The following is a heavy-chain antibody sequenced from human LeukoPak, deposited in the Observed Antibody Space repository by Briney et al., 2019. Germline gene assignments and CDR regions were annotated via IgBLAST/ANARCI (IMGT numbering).Heavy chain of an antibody. CDR2: ISHSGSP. V-gene: IGHV4-38-2*02. CDR3: ARRDSSGYYFKDMDY. D-gene: IGHD3-22*01. CDR1: GYSISSGYY. J-gene: IGHJ4*02. Sequence: SETLSLTCTVSGYSISSGYYWGWIRQPPGQGLEWIGSISHSGSPYYNPSLKSRVTISVDKSKNQFSLKLSSVTAADTAVYYCARRDSSGYYFKDMDYWGQGTLVTVSS.